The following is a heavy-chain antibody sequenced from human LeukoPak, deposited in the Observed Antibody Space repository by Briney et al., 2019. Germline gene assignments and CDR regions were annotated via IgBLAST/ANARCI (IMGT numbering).Heavy chain of an antibody. CDR2: INPNSGGT. Sequence: ASVKVSCKASGYTFTGYYMHWVRQAPGQGLEWMGWINPNSGGTNYAQKFQGRVTMTRDTSISTAYMELSRLRSDDTAVYYCARDFGGGYSLHYFDYWGQGTLVTVSS. V-gene: IGHV1-2*02. CDR1: GYTFTGYY. CDR3: ARDFGGGYSLHYFDY. D-gene: IGHD5-18*01. J-gene: IGHJ4*02.